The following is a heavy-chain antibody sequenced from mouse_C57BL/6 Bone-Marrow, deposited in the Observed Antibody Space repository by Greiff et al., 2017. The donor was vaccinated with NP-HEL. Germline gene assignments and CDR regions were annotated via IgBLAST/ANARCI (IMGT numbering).Heavy chain of an antibody. V-gene: IGHV14-3*01. Sequence: VQLKQSVAELVRPGASVKLSCTASGFNIKNTYMHWVKQRPEQGLEWIGRIDPANGNTKYAPKFQGTATITADPSSNTAYLQLSSLTSEDTAIYYCARGSMVTLYRYAMDYWGQGTSVTVSS. J-gene: IGHJ4*01. CDR3: ARGSMVTLYRYAMDY. D-gene: IGHD2-1*01. CDR1: GFNIKNTY. CDR2: IDPANGNT.